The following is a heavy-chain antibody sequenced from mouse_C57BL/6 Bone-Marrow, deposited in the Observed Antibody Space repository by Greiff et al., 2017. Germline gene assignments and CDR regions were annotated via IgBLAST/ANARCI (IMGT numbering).Heavy chain of an antibody. CDR1: GYTFTSYW. CDR2: IHPSDSDT. CDR3: AIRDYYGSSYDYYAMDY. Sequence: QVQLQQPGAELVKPGASVKVSCKASGYTFTSYWMHWVKQRPGQGLEWIGRIHPSDSDTNYNQKFKGKATLTVDKSSSTAYMQRSSLTSEDSAVYYCAIRDYYGSSYDYYAMDYWGQGTSVTVSS. V-gene: IGHV1-74*01. D-gene: IGHD1-1*01. J-gene: IGHJ4*01.